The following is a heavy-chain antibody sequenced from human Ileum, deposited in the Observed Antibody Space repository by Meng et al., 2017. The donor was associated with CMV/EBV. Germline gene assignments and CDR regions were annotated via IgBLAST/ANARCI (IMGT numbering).Heavy chain of an antibody. J-gene: IGHJ4*02. CDR1: GGSMSSYY. V-gene: IGHV4-4*07. D-gene: IGHD7-27*01. Sequence: GERQASGPGLVKPSETLSLTCTVAGGSMSSYYWSWIRQPAGKGLEWIGRIYTSGSSNYNSSLKSRVTMSVDTSKNQFSMKLNSVTAADTAVYYCAREGPTDWGRALDYWGQGTLVTVSS. CDR3: AREGPTDWGRALDY. CDR2: IYTSGSS.